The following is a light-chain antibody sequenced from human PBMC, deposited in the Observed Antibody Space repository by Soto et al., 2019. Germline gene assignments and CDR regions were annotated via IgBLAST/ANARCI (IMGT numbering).Light chain of an antibody. CDR3: SSFTTSKTWV. CDR2: EVS. CDR1: SSDVGAYDY. Sequence: QSALTQPASVSGSPGQSITISCTGTSSDVGAYDYVSWYQQHPGKDPKFMLYEVSNRPSGLSDRFSGSKSGNTASLTISGLQAEDEADYYCSSFTTSKTWVFGGGTKLTVL. J-gene: IGLJ3*02. V-gene: IGLV2-14*01.